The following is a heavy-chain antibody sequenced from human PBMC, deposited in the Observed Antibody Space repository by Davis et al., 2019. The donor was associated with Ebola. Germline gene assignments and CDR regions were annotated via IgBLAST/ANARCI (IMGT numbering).Heavy chain of an antibody. CDR1: GFMFSNYW. Sequence: PGGSLRLSCAASGFMFSNYWMAWGRQAPGKGLEWVAHLMEDGSVKDYVDSVKGRFTISRDNAKKSVYLQMNSLRVEDTAVYYCVRDGWGSLFDYWGQGTLVTVSS. D-gene: IGHD7-27*01. CDR2: LMEDGSVK. V-gene: IGHV3-7*03. J-gene: IGHJ4*02. CDR3: VRDGWGSLFDY.